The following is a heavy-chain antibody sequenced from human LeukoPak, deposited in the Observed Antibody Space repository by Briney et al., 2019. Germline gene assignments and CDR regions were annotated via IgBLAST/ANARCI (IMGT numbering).Heavy chain of an antibody. V-gene: IGHV3-48*03. CDR3: ARDATVTTPIDYYYYGMDV. Sequence: GGSLRLSCAASGFTFSSYEMNWVRQAPGKGLEWVSYISSSGSTIYYAASVKGRFTISRDNAKNSMYLQMNSLRAEDTAVYYCARDATVTTPIDYYYYGMDVWGQGTTVTVSS. J-gene: IGHJ6*02. CDR1: GFTFSSYE. D-gene: IGHD4-17*01. CDR2: ISSSGSTI.